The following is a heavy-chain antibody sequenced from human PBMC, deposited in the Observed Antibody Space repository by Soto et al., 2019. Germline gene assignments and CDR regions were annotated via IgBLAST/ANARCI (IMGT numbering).Heavy chain of an antibody. D-gene: IGHD2-21*01. CDR2: ISAYNGNT. V-gene: IGHV1-18*01. CDR1: GYTFTSYG. Sequence: GASVKVSCKASGYTFTSYGTSWVRQAPGQGLEWMGWISAYNGNTNYAQKLQGRVTMTTDTSTSTAYMELRSLRSDDTAVYYCARDALPYCGGDCYFDEWGQGTLVTVSS. J-gene: IGHJ4*02. CDR3: ARDALPYCGGDCYFDE.